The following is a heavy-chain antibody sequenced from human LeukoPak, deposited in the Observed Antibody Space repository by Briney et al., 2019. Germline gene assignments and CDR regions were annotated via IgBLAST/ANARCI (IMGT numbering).Heavy chain of an antibody. CDR1: GFTFDDYG. CDR3: ARVLFRATYDY. D-gene: IGHD2-21*01. CDR2: INWNGGST. J-gene: IGHJ4*02. Sequence: GGSPRLSCAASGFTFDDYGMSWVRQAPGKGLEWVSGINWNGGSTGYADSVKGRFTISRDNAKNSLYLQMNSLRAEDTALYHCARVLFRATYDYWGQGTLVTVSS. V-gene: IGHV3-20*01.